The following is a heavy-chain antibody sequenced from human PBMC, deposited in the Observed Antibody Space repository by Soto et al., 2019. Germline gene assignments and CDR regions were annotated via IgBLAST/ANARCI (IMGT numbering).Heavy chain of an antibody. CDR2: IMPIFATP. J-gene: IGHJ6*02. Sequence: QVQLMQSGAEVKKPGSSVKVSCKASGGTFSTSAISWVRQAPGEGLEWVGGIMPIFATPDYAQKFQGRVTISADESTATAYLELTSLTTDDTAVYYRARDKDRQQLGGNYYYILDVWGQGTAITVYS. V-gene: IGHV1-69*12. CDR3: ARDKDRQQLGGNYYYILDV. D-gene: IGHD3-3*02. CDR1: GGTFSTSA.